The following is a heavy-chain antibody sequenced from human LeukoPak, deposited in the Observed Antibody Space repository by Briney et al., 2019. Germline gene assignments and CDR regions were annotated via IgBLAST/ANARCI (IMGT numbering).Heavy chain of an antibody. V-gene: IGHV3-23*01. CDR1: GFTFRSNT. Sequence: PGGSLRLSCAASGFTFRSNTMSWVRQAPGRGLEWVSVISGSGSSTYYADSVKGRFTISRDNSKNTLYLQMNSLRAEDTAVYYCAKVRDYYDSSAYYFDYWGQGTLVTVSS. CDR3: AKVRDYYDSSAYYFDY. J-gene: IGHJ4*02. CDR2: ISGSGSST. D-gene: IGHD3-22*01.